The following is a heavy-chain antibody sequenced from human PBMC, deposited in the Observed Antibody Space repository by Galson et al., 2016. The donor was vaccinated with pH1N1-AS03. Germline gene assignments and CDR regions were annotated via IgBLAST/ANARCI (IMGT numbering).Heavy chain of an antibody. D-gene: IGHD3-9*01. J-gene: IGHJ4*02. CDR2: IYYSGST. CDR1: GGSFTYYY. V-gene: IGHV4-59*08. CDR3: ARHGRPHSGVLTALTAFDY. Sequence: SETLSLTCNVSGGSFTYYYWGWIRQPPGKGLEWIGCIYYSGSTNYHPSLRSRLTISLDTSKSQISLELSSVTAADTAVYYCARHGRPHSGVLTALTAFDYWGSGALVTVSS.